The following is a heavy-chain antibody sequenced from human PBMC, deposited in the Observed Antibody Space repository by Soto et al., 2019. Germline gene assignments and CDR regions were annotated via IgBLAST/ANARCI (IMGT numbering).Heavy chain of an antibody. CDR1: GFTFSSDD. CDR3: AKNIGGFSGSANFDY. V-gene: IGHV3-23*01. Sequence: EVQLLESGGDLVQPGGALRLACVAAGFTFSSDDLSWVRQASGKGLEWVSAITAGGFNTYYADSVKGRFTISRDNSKNTLYLQMNSLRAEDTAVYYCAKNIGGFSGSANFDYGGQGTLVTVSS. D-gene: IGHD5-12*01. CDR2: ITAGGFNT. J-gene: IGHJ4*02.